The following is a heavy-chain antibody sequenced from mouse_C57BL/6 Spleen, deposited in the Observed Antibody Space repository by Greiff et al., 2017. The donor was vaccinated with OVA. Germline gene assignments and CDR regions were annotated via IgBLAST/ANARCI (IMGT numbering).Heavy chain of an antibody. D-gene: IGHD1-1*01. J-gene: IGHJ1*03. CDR3: TRALYYYGSSRWYFDV. V-gene: IGHV1-15*01. Sequence: QVQLQQSGAELVRPGASVTLSCKASGYTFTDYEMHWVKQTPVHGLEWIGAIDPETGGTAYNQKFKGKATLTADKSSSTAYMELRSLTSEDYAVYYYTRALYYYGSSRWYFDVWGTGPTVTVS. CDR1: GYTFTDYE. CDR2: IDPETGGT.